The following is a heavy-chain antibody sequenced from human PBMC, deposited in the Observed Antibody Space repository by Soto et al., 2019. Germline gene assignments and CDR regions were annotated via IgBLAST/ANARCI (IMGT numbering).Heavy chain of an antibody. CDR2: ISSSSSTI. J-gene: IGHJ4*02. V-gene: IGHV3-48*01. CDR1: GLTFSSYS. CDR3: ARDYLIGDYVTYFDY. D-gene: IGHD4-17*01. Sequence: AGSIRLSCAASGLTFSSYSMNWVRQDTGKGLEWVSYISSSSSTIYYADSVKGRFTISRDNAKNSLYLQMNSLRAEDTAVYYCARDYLIGDYVTYFDYWGQGTLVTVSS.